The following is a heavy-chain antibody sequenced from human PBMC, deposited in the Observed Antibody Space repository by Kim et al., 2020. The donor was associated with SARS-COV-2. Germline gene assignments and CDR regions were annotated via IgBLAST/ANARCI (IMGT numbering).Heavy chain of an antibody. D-gene: IGHD3-10*01. Sequence: ASVKVSCKASGYTFTSYGISWVRQAPGQGLEWMGWISAYNGNTNYAQKLQGRVTMTTDTSTSTAYMELRSLRSDDTAVYYCARDPVRAYLYYYGSGSNLLSGYGMDVWGQGTTVTVSS. CDR2: ISAYNGNT. CDR1: GYTFTSYG. CDR3: ARDPVRAYLYYYGSGSNLLSGYGMDV. J-gene: IGHJ6*02. V-gene: IGHV1-18*01.